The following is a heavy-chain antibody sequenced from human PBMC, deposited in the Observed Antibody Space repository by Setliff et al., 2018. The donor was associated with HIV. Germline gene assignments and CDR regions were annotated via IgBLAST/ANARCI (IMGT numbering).Heavy chain of an antibody. Sequence: ASVKVSCKTSGYFFSEFYIHWVQQAPGKGLEWVGRVNPEDGETIYAEKFQGRVTITTDTSTDTAYMELSSLRFDDTAVYYCARSGGGWYNWFDPWGPGTPVTVSS. CDR2: VNPEDGET. CDR1: GYFFSEFY. V-gene: IGHV1-69-2*01. J-gene: IGHJ5*02. D-gene: IGHD3-16*01. CDR3: ARSGGGWYNWFDP.